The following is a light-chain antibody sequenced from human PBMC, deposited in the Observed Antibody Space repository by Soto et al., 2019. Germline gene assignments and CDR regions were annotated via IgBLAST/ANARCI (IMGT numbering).Light chain of an antibody. V-gene: IGKV1-5*03. CDR3: QQYNSYPWT. J-gene: IGKJ1*01. CDR2: KAS. CDR1: QSISSW. Sequence: DIQMTQSPSTLSASVGDRVTITCRARQSISSWLAWYQQKPGKAPKLLIYKASSLESGVPSRFSGSGSGTEFTLTISSLQPDDLATYYWQQYNSYPWTFGQGTKVEIK.